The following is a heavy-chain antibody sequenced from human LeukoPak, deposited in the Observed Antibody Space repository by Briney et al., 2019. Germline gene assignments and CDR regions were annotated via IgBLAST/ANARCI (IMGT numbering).Heavy chain of an antibody. CDR2: ISGSGGRT. J-gene: IGHJ6*03. D-gene: IGHD6-19*01. Sequence: PGGTLRLSCAASGFTFSSYGMSWVRQAPGKGLEWVSGISGSGGRTYFADSVKGRFTISRDNSKNTLYLQMNSLRAEDTAVYYCAKWDSSGWSDYYYYMDVWGKGTTVTISS. V-gene: IGHV3-23*01. CDR3: AKWDSSGWSDYYYYMDV. CDR1: GFTFSSYG.